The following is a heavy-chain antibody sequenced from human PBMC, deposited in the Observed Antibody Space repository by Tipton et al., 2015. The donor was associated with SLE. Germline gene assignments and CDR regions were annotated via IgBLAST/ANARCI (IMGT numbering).Heavy chain of an antibody. D-gene: IGHD3-10*01. CDR2: IYYSGST. CDR1: GVSISSSY. V-gene: IGHV4-59*01. CDR3: SSGGLLWPLAFDI. Sequence: TLSLTCTVSGVSISSSYCSLVRQPPGKGLEWIGYIYYSGSTNYNPSLKSRVIISVDTSKNQFSLKLSSLTAADPAVYYCSSGGLLWPLAFDILGQGTMGTVSS. J-gene: IGHJ3*02.